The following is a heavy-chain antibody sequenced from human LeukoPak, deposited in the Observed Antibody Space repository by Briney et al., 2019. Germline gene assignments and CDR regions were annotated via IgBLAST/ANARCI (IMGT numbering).Heavy chain of an antibody. Sequence: SVKVSCKASGGTFSSYAISWLRQAPGQGLEWMGGIIPIFGTANYAQKFQGRVTITADESTSKAYMELSSLRSEDTAVYYCAGPSPSSSWWHGSFGIWGQGTMVTVSS. J-gene: IGHJ3*02. CDR1: GGTFSSYA. V-gene: IGHV1-69*13. D-gene: IGHD6-13*01. CDR3: AGPSPSSSWWHGSFGI. CDR2: IIPIFGTA.